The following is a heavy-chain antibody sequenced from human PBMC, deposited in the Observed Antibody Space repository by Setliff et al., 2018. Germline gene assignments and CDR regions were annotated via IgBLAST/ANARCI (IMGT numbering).Heavy chain of an antibody. CDR2: ISSSSSTI. D-gene: IGHD3-22*01. J-gene: IGHJ4*02. Sequence: GGSLRLSCAASGFTFSSYGMHWVRQAPGKGLEWVSYISSSSSTIYYADSVKGRFTISRDNAKNSLYLQMNSLRAEDTAVYYCARDLLRHYYDSSGYPDYWGQGTLVTVSS. CDR1: GFTFSSYG. CDR3: ARDLLRHYYDSSGYPDY. V-gene: IGHV3-48*04.